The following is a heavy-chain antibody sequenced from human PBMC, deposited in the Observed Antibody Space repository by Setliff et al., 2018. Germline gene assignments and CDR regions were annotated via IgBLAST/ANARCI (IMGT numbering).Heavy chain of an antibody. V-gene: IGHV5-51*01. J-gene: IGHJ3*02. D-gene: IGHD3-22*01. CDR3: ARNAVPYYDSSNDAFDI. CDR2: IYPDDSDT. CDR1: GYSFSRYW. Sequence: KISCKGSGYSFSRYWIGWVRQMPGKGLEWMGIIYPDDSDTRYSPSFQGRVTISADKSISTAYLQWSSLKASDTAMYYCARNAVPYYDSSNDAFDIWGQGAMVTVSS.